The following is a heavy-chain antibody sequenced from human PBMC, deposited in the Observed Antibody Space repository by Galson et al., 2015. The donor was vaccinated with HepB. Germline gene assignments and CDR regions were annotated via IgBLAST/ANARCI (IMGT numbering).Heavy chain of an antibody. CDR3: ARRGWDLDS. CDR1: GFSFQTTS. CDR2: ISSSSSTI. V-gene: IGHV3-48*04. D-gene: IGHD1-26*01. Sequence: SLRLSCAASGFSFQTTSMNWVRQAPGKGLEWIAYISSSSSTIYYTESVKGRFTVSRDNAKSSVSLQVTSLRVEDSAMYYCARRGWDLDSWGPGTLVTVSS. J-gene: IGHJ4*02.